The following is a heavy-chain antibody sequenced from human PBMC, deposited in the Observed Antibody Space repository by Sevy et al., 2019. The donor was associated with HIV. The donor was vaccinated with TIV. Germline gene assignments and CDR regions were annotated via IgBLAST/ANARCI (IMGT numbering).Heavy chain of an antibody. CDR1: GFTVSDNY. Sequence: GGSLRLSCAASGFTVSDNYMSWVRQAPGKGLEWVSVIYSGDSTYYADSVKGRFTISRDNSKNTLYLQMNSLRAGDTAVYYCARLSVYDYDDSGYYTTGHAFDIWGQGTTVTVSS. CDR3: ARLSVYDYDDSGYYTTGHAFDI. V-gene: IGHV3-53*01. D-gene: IGHD3-22*01. CDR2: IYSGDST. J-gene: IGHJ3*02.